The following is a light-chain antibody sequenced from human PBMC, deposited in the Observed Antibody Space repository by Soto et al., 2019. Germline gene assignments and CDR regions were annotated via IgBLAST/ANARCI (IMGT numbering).Light chain of an antibody. CDR1: QSFRCL. CDR3: QQLNSYPIT. Sequence: LTQSPVTLSLSPGERATLSCRASQSFRCLLAWYQQKPGKAPKLLIYAASTLQSGVPSRFSGSGSGTDFTLTISSLQPEDFATYYCQQLNSYPITFGQGTRLEIK. V-gene: IGKV1-9*01. J-gene: IGKJ5*01. CDR2: AAS.